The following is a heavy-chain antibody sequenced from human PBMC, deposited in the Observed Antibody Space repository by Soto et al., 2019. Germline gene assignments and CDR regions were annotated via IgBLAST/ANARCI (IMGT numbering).Heavy chain of an antibody. D-gene: IGHD5-12*01. V-gene: IGHV1-18*01. CDR1: GYTFTSYG. Sequence: ASVKVSCKTSGYTFTSYGISWVRQAPGQGLEWMGWISGYNGNTNYAQRLQGRVTMTTDTFTDTAYMELRSLKSDDTAVYYCARLPRVVARLKDYHYYCMDVWGPGTTVTVSS. CDR3: ARLPRVVARLKDYHYYCMDV. J-gene: IGHJ6*02. CDR2: ISGYNGNT.